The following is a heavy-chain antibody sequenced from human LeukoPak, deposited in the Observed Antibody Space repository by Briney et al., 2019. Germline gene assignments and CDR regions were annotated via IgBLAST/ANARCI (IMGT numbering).Heavy chain of an antibody. J-gene: IGHJ4*02. CDR2: IFSSDEK. Sequence: SGPTLVNPTETLTLTCTVSGFSLSNARMGVNWIRQPPGKALEWLAHIFSSDEKSYSTSLKSRLTISKDTSKSQVVLTMTNMDPVDTATYYCARIIAVAGRGDHFDYWGQGTLVTVSS. CDR1: GFSLSNARMG. D-gene: IGHD6-19*01. CDR3: ARIIAVAGRGDHFDY. V-gene: IGHV2-26*01.